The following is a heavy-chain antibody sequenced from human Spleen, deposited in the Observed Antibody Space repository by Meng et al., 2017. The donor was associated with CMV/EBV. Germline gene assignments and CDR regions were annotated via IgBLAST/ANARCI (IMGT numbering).Heavy chain of an antibody. CDR2: IRYDGSNK. D-gene: IGHD3-10*01. V-gene: IGHV3-30*02. CDR1: GFTFSSYG. CDR3: ARSYYYGSGSYPGGGGSHYYYYGIDV. J-gene: IGHJ6*02. Sequence: GESLKISCAASGFTFSSYGMHWVRQAPGKGLEWVAFIRYDGSNKYYADSVKGRFTISRDNAKNTLYLQMNSLRAEDTAVYYCARSYYYGSGSYPGGGGSHYYYYGIDVWGQGTTVTVSS.